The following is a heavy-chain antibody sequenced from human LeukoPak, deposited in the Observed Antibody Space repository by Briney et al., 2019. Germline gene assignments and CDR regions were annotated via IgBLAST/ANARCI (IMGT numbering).Heavy chain of an antibody. CDR1: GGSFSGYY. CDR3: ARALKGYCSGGSCYSRYYYYYMDV. V-gene: IGHV4-34*01. Sequence: PSETLSLTCAVYGGSFSGYYWSWIRQPPGKGLEWIGEINHSGSTNYNPSLKSRATISVDTSKNQFSLKLSSVTAADTAVYYCARALKGYCSGGSCYSRYYYYYMDVWGKGTTVTVSS. CDR2: INHSGST. J-gene: IGHJ6*03. D-gene: IGHD2-15*01.